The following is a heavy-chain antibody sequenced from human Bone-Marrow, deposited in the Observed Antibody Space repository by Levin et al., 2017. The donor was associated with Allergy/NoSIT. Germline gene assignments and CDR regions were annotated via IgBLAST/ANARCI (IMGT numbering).Heavy chain of an antibody. CDR1: GGAFSSHT. V-gene: IGHV1-69*13. J-gene: IGHJ5*02. Sequence: ASVKVSCKASGGAFSSHTINWVRQAPGHGLEWLGGILPDLGTVDYGPKFKGRLTITADESTTTAYMALRSLTSDDTAVFYCSSGLDNPEVIIAAGGYFGPWGQGTSVTVSS. D-gene: IGHD3-9*01. CDR3: SSGLDNPEVIIAAGGYFGP. CDR2: ILPDLGTV.